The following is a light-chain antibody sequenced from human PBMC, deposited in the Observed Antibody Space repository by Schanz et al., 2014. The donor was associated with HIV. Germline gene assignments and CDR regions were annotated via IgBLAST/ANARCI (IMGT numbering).Light chain of an antibody. CDR3: QQYGSSGT. V-gene: IGKV3-20*01. CDR2: GAS. J-gene: IGKJ3*01. CDR1: QSVSSN. Sequence: EIVMTQSPATLSVSPGERATLSCRASQSVSSNLAWYQQKPGQAPRLLIYGASSRATGIPDRFSGSGSGTDFTLTISRLEPEDFAVYYCQQYGSSGTFGPGTKVHIK.